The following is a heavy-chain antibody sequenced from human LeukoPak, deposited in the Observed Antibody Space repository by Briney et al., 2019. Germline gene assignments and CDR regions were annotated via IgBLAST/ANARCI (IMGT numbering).Heavy chain of an antibody. Sequence: SVKVSCKASGYTFPSYDINWVRQATGQGLEWMGWMNPNSGNTGYAQKFQGRVTMTRNTSISTAYMELSSLRSEDTAVYYCARVRNYYDSSGYSLGYWGQGTLVTVSS. J-gene: IGHJ4*02. D-gene: IGHD3-22*01. CDR1: GYTFPSYD. V-gene: IGHV1-8*01. CDR2: MNPNSGNT. CDR3: ARVRNYYDSSGYSLGY.